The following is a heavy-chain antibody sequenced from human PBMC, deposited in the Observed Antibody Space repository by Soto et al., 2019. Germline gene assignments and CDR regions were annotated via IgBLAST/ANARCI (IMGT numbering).Heavy chain of an antibody. J-gene: IGHJ4*02. CDR3: AKKRGDGTPPPYCSSTSCYVTYSDY. Sequence: GGSLRLSCAASGFTFSSYAMSWVRQAPGKGLEWVSAISGSGGSTYYADSVKGRFTISRDNSKNTLYLQMNSLRAEDTAVYYCAKKRGDGTPPPYCSSTSCYVTYSDYWGQGTLVTVSS. CDR1: GFTFSSYA. CDR2: ISGSGGST. D-gene: IGHD2-2*01. V-gene: IGHV3-23*01.